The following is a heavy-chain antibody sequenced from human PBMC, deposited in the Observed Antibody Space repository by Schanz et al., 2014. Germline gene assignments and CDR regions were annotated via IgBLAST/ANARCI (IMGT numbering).Heavy chain of an antibody. Sequence: EVQLEESGGGLVKPGGSLKLSCAASGVTFSIYAMSWVRQASGKGLEWVSAISGSGASTYYADSVKGRFTISRDNSKNTLYLQMNSLRADDTAVYYCARDLLVSHYDFWSGNDYWGQGTLVTVSS. CDR1: GVTFSIYA. D-gene: IGHD3-3*01. J-gene: IGHJ4*02. CDR2: ISGSGAST. V-gene: IGHV3-23*04. CDR3: ARDLLVSHYDFWSGNDY.